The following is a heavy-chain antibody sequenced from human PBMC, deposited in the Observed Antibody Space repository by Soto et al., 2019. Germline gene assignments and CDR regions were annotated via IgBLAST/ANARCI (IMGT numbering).Heavy chain of an antibody. D-gene: IGHD1-26*01. CDR3: AKGDRPATRGIVGAAHY. J-gene: IGHJ4*02. Sequence: EVQLVESGGGLVQPGRSLRLSCAASGFTFDNYAMHWVRQAPRKGLEWVSGISWSSDNIGYADSVKGRFTISRDNAKNSLYLQMNSLSPEDTALYYCAKGDRPATRGIVGAAHYWGQGTLVTVSS. V-gene: IGHV3-9*01. CDR2: ISWSSDNI. CDR1: GFTFDNYA.